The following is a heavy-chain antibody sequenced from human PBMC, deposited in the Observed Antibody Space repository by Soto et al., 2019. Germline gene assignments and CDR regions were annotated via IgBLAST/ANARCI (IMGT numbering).Heavy chain of an antibody. Sequence: PSETLSLTCTVSGGSISSSSYYWGWIRQPPGKGLEWIGSIYYSGSTYYNPSLKSRVTISVDTSTNQFSLKLSSVTAADTAVYYCAREPSRRAWFDPWGQGTLVTVSS. J-gene: IGHJ5*02. V-gene: IGHV4-39*02. CDR1: GGSISSSSYY. CDR3: AREPSRRAWFDP. CDR2: IYYSGST.